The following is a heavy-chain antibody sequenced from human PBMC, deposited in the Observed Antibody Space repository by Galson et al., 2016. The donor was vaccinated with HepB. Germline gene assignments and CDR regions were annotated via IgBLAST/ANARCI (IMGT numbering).Heavy chain of an antibody. D-gene: IGHD1-26*01. Sequence: SLRLSCAASGLNFSPYGMHWVRQAPGKGLEWVAGISHDGSNTYHADSVQGRFTISRDNAKQTLFLQMNSLRAEDTAVYYCARELEKWVSTYGAFDSWGQGTLVTVSS. CDR3: ARELEKWVSTYGAFDS. CDR1: GLNFSPYG. V-gene: IGHV3-30*04. CDR2: ISHDGSNT. J-gene: IGHJ4*02.